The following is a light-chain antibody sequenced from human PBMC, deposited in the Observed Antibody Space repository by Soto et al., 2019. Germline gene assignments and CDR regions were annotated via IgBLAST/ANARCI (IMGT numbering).Light chain of an antibody. V-gene: IGKV1-5*03. CDR2: KAS. CDR1: QSIDSW. CDR3: QTYNSYSRT. Sequence: DIQMTHSPSTLPASVGDRVTITCRASQSIDSWLACHQHKPGKAPKLQIFKASTLETGVPSRFSASGSETEFTLTTSSLQPDDPANYDIQTYNSYSRTFGQGTKVEIK. J-gene: IGKJ1*01.